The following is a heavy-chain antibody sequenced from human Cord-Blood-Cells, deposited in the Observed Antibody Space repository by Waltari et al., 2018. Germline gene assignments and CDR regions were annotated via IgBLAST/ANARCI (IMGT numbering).Heavy chain of an antibody. CDR2: FNPNSGGT. J-gene: IGHJ3*02. CDR1: GYTFTGYY. Sequence: QVQLVQSGAEVKKPGASVKVSCKASGYTFTGYYMHWVRQAPGQGLEWMGWFNPNSGGTNYAQKFQGWVTMTRDTSISTAYMELSRLRSDDTAVYYCARDGRELLQGLDAFDIWGQGTMVTVSS. CDR3: ARDGRELLQGLDAFDI. V-gene: IGHV1-2*04. D-gene: IGHD1-26*01.